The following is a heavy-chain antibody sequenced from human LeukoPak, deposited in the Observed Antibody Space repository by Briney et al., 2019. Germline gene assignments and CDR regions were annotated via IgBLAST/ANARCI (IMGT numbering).Heavy chain of an antibody. CDR3: ARHFITVTHWYFDY. V-gene: IGHV4-4*02. J-gene: IGHJ4*02. D-gene: IGHD4-17*01. CDR1: GGSISSTNW. CDR2: VHLSGRT. Sequence: PSGTLSLTCGVSGGSISSTNWWTGVRQPPGEGLEWIGEVHLSGRTNYNPSLESRVTMSVDMSENHISLKLSSVTAADTAVYYSARHFITVTHWYFDYWGQGTLVTVSS.